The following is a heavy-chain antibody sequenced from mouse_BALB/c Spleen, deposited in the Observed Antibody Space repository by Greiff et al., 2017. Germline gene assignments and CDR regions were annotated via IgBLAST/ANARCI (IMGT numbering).Heavy chain of an antibody. CDR3: ARWVITTGYYAMDY. V-gene: IGHV3-2*02. Sequence: EVQLQQSGPGLVKPSQSLSLTCTVTGYSITSDYAWNWIRQFPGNKLEWMGYISYSGSTSYNPSLKSRISITRDTSKNQFFLQLNSVTTEDTATYYCARWVITTGYYAMDYWGQGTSVTVSS. CDR2: ISYSGST. CDR1: GYSITSDYA. D-gene: IGHD2-4*01. J-gene: IGHJ4*01.